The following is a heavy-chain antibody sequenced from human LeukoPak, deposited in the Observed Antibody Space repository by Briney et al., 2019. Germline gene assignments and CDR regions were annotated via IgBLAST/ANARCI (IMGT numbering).Heavy chain of an antibody. CDR2: VYYSGST. CDR1: GDSISSYY. Sequence: SETLSLTCTVSGDSISSYYWSWIRQPPGKQLEWIGYVYYSGSTNYNPSLKSRVTMSVDTSKNQFSLRLNSVTAADTAVYYCATQTGAYYFDYWGQGTLVTVSS. D-gene: IGHD7-27*01. V-gene: IGHV4-59*01. J-gene: IGHJ4*02. CDR3: ATQTGAYYFDY.